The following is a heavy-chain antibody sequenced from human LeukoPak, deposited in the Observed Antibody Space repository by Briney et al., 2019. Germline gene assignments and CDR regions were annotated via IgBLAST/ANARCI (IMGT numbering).Heavy chain of an antibody. V-gene: IGHV4-30-2*01. D-gene: IGHD1-26*01. CDR3: ARVNPPWEAFDI. CDR1: GGSISSGGYY. Sequence: PSQTLSLTCTVSGGSISSGGYYWSWIRQPPGKGLEGIGYIYHSGSTYYNPSLKSRVTISVDRSKNQFSPKLSSVTAADTAVYYCARVNPPWEAFDIWGQGTMVTVSS. J-gene: IGHJ3*02. CDR2: IYHSGST.